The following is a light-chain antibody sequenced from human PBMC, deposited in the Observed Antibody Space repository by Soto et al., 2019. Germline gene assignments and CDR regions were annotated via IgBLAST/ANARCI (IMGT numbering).Light chain of an antibody. V-gene: IGLV1-40*01. CDR3: KYYDSSLNTFV. CDR1: SSNIGAEYD. CDR2: GDN. J-gene: IGLJ1*01. Sequence: SVLTQPASFSVSPGQMFSISCTGSSSNIGAEYDVHWYQQLPGKAPKRLIYGDNNRPSGVNDRFSGSKSGTSASLAITGIQPEDEADYYCKYYDSSLNTFVFGTGTKVTVL.